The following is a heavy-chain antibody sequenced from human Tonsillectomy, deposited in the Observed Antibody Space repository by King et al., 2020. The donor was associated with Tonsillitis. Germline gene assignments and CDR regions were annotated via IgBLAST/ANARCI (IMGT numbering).Heavy chain of an antibody. CDR3: ARQKQSAGSFDY. CDR1: GGSISSNSYY. Sequence: QLQESGPGLVKPSETLSLTCTVPGGSISSNSYYLGWIRQPPGKGLEWIGSIYYSWSTYYNPSLKSRVTISVDTSKNQFSLKLSSVTAADTAVYYCARQKQSAGSFDYWGQGTLVTVSS. J-gene: IGHJ4*02. D-gene: IGHD3-10*01. CDR2: IYYSWST. V-gene: IGHV4-39*01.